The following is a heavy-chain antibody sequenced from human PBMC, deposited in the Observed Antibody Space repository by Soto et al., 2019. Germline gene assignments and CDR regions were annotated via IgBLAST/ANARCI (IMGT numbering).Heavy chain of an antibody. CDR3: ASGIIRGYYYYYGMDV. V-gene: IGHV1-69*06. Sequence: ASVKVSCKASGGTFSSYAISWVRQAPGQGLEWMGGIIPIFGTANYAQRFQGRVTITADKSTSTAYMELSSLRSEDTAVYYCASGIIRGYYYYYGMDVWGQGTTVTVSS. CDR2: IIPIFGTA. J-gene: IGHJ6*02. D-gene: IGHD3-3*01. CDR1: GGTFSSYA.